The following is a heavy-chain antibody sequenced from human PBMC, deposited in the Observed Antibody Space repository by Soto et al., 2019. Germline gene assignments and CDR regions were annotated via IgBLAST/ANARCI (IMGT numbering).Heavy chain of an antibody. CDR3: AXXXXSSVGQY. J-gene: IGHJ1*01. V-gene: IGHV1-46*01. CDR2: INPSSGST. CDR1: GYTFXXYY. D-gene: IGHD6-13*01. Sequence: QVQLVQSGAEGKKPGASVKVSCKASGYTFXXYYXHXXRQAPGQGLEWMGIINPSSGSTSYPQRFQGRVTMTRDTSTSTVYMELSSLRFEDTAXXFCAXXXXSSVGQYWGQGTQVTVSS.